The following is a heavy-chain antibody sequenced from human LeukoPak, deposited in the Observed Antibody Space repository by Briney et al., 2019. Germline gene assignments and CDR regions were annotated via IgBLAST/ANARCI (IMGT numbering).Heavy chain of an antibody. CDR3: TVAPGDY. CDR1: GYTFTGYY. V-gene: IGHV1-2*02. D-gene: IGHD2-21*01. CDR2: INPNTGDT. J-gene: IGHJ4*02. Sequence: ASVKVSCKASGYTFTGYYMHWVRQAPGQGLEWMGWINPNTGDTHYAQKFQGRVTLTRDTSITTVYMELSRLTSDDTAIFYCTVAPGDYWGQGTLVTVSS.